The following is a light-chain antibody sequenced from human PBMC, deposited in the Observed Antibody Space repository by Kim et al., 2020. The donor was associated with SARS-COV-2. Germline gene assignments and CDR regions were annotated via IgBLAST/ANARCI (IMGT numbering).Light chain of an antibody. CDR2: DVS. CDR1: SSDVRGYNY. CDR3: CSYAGSHWV. V-gene: IGLV2-11*01. Sequence: PGQSVTISCTGTSSDVRGYNYVSWYQQHPGKAPKLMIYDVSKRPSGVPDRFSGSNSGNTASLTISGLQAEDEADYYCCSYAGSHWVFGGGTQLTFL. J-gene: IGLJ3*02.